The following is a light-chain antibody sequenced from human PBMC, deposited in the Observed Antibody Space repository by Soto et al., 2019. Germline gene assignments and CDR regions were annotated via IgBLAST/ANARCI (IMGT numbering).Light chain of an antibody. CDR2: GVS. Sequence: LTQPASVSGSPGQSITISCTGTSSDVGSYNLVSWYQQLPGKAPKLIIYGVSKRPSGVSNRFSGSKSGNTASLTISGLQAEDEADYYCCSWAGSNTFYFFGTGTKVTVL. V-gene: IGLV2-23*02. J-gene: IGLJ1*01. CDR1: SSDVGSYNL. CDR3: CSWAGSNTFYF.